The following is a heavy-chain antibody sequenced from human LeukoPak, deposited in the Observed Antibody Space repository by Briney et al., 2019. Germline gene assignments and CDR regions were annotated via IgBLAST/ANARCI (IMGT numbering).Heavy chain of an antibody. CDR3: ARLAGEAVAGPFDP. CDR1: GGTFSSYA. Sequence: GSSVKVSCKASGGTFSSYAISWVRQAPGQGLEWMGGIIPIFGTANYAQKFQGRVTITTDESTSTAYMELSSLRSEDTAVYYCARLAGEAVAGPFDPWGQGTLVTVSS. D-gene: IGHD6-19*01. J-gene: IGHJ5*02. V-gene: IGHV1-69*05. CDR2: IIPIFGTA.